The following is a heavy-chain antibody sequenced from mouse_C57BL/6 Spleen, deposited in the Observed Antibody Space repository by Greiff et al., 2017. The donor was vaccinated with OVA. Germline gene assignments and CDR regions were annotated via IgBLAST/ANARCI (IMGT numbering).Heavy chain of an antibody. J-gene: IGHJ1*03. CDR1: GFTFSSYG. Sequence: EVMLVESGGDLVKPGGSLKLSCAASGFTFSSYGMSWVRQTPDKRLEWVATISSGGSYTYYPDSVKGRFTISRDNAKNTLYLQMSSLKSEDTAMYYCARLGGSSGWYFDVWGTGTTVTVSS. CDR2: ISSGGSYT. CDR3: ARLGGSSGWYFDV. V-gene: IGHV5-6*01. D-gene: IGHD1-1*01.